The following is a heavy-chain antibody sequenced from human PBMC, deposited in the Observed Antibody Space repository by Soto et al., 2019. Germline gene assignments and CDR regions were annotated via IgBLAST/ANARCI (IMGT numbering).Heavy chain of an antibody. CDR2: IYYSGTT. D-gene: IGHD3-22*01. CDR3: ARISIRYYFDTSGYYFDY. V-gene: IGHV4-31*03. CDR1: GGSISSGGYY. Sequence: QVQLQESGPGLVKPSQTLSLTCTVSGGSISSGGYYWSWIRQHPGKGLEWIGYIYYSGTTYYNPSIKSRVTISVDTSKNQFSLNLNSVTAADTAVYYCARISIRYYFDTSGYYFDYWGQGTLVTVSS. J-gene: IGHJ4*02.